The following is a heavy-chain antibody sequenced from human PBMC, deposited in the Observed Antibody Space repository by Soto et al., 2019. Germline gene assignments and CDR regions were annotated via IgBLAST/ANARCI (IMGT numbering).Heavy chain of an antibody. Sequence: PSETLSLTCTVSGDSITDYFSNWFRQPPGKRPEWIGHLSYRVSTYYNPSLKSRVTVSVDTSKNQFSLNLRSVTAADTAVYYCARLPSRHLVDYWGQGTLVTVSS. CDR3: ARLPSRHLVDY. J-gene: IGHJ4*02. CDR2: LSYRVST. D-gene: IGHD3-3*02. V-gene: IGHV4-59*08. CDR1: GDSITDYF.